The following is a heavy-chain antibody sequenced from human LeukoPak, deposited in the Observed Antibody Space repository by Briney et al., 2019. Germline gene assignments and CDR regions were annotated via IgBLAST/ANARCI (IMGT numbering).Heavy chain of an antibody. CDR1: GGSFSGYY. CDR3: ARPQRAAAGPPHRYFDL. D-gene: IGHD6-13*01. Sequence: SESLSLTCAVYGGSFSGYYWSWIRQPPGKGLEWIGEINHSGSTNYNPSLKSRVTISVDTSKNQFSLKLSSVTAADPAVYYCARPQRAAAGPPHRYFDLWGRGTLVTVSS. J-gene: IGHJ2*01. V-gene: IGHV4-34*01. CDR2: INHSGST.